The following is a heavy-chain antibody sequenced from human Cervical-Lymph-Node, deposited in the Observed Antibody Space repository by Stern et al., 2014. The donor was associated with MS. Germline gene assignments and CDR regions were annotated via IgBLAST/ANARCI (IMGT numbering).Heavy chain of an antibody. J-gene: IGHJ4*02. CDR2: ISYDGRDK. D-gene: IGHD1-26*01. CDR3: AKGGSGSYLD. Sequence: QLVQCGGGVVQPGRSLRLSCAASGFVFRRYALHWVRQAPGKGLEWVALISYDGRDKYYTDSVKGRFTVSRDNSNNTVDLEMNSLRLEDTAVYYCAKGGSGSYLDWGQGSLVTVSS. CDR1: GFVFRRYA. V-gene: IGHV3-30*04.